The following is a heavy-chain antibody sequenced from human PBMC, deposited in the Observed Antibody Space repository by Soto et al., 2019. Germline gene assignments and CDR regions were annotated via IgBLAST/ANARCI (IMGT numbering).Heavy chain of an antibody. CDR1: GFTFSSYG. J-gene: IGHJ4*02. V-gene: IGHV3-33*01. CDR3: ARTHPTVTSTNFDY. Sequence: ESGGGVVQPGRSLRLSCAASGFTFSSYGMHWVRQAPGKGLEWVAVIWYDGSNKYYADSVKGRFTISRDNSKNTLYLQMNSLRAEDTAVYYCARTHPTVTSTNFDYWGQGTLVTVSS. D-gene: IGHD4-17*01. CDR2: IWYDGSNK.